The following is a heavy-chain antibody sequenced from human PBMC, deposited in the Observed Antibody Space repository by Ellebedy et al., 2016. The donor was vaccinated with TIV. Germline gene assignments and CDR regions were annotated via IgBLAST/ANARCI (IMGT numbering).Heavy chain of an antibody. CDR3: AHTLVRFLPDLYYYMDV. D-gene: IGHD3-3*01. J-gene: IGHJ6*03. V-gene: IGHV2-5*08. CDR1: GYSISSGYY. Sequence: TLSLTXTVSGYSISSGYYWSWIRQPPGKGLEWLALIYWDDDKRYSPSLKSRLTITKDTSKNQVVLTMTNMDPVDTATYYCAHTLVRFLPDLYYYMDVWGKGTTVTVSS. CDR2: IYWDDDK.